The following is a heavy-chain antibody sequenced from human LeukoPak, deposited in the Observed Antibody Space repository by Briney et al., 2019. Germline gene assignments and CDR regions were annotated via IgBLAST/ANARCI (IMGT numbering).Heavy chain of an antibody. Sequence: SETLSLTCTVSGGSISSYYWSWIRQPAGKGLEWIGRIYSTGSTNYNPSLKSRVTMSVDTSKNQFSLRLRSVTAADMAVYYCARQIASAGTAGFDFWGPGALVTASS. D-gene: IGHD6-13*01. J-gene: IGHJ4*02. CDR3: ARQIASAGTAGFDF. CDR2: IYSTGST. CDR1: GGSISSYY. V-gene: IGHV4-4*07.